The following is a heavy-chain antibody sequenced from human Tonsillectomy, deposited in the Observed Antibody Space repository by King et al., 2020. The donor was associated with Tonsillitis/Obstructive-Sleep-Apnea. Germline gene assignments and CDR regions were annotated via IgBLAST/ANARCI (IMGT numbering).Heavy chain of an antibody. CDR2: INYSGST. CDR1: GGSIRGYF. J-gene: IGHJ4*02. D-gene: IGHD6-13*01. Sequence: VQLQESGPGLVKPSETLSLTCIVSGGSIRGYFWNWIRQPPGKGLEWGGYINYSGSTNYNPSLKSRVTISVDTSKNQFSLQLSSVTAADTAVYYCARDLGSGYALAFDDWGKGPLVPVSA. CDR3: ARDLGSGYALAFDD. V-gene: IGHV4-59*01.